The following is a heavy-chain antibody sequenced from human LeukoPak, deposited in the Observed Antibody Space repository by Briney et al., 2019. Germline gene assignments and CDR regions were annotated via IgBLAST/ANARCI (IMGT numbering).Heavy chain of an antibody. D-gene: IGHD3-3*01. J-gene: IGHJ3*02. CDR3: TTDLIPHSYYDFWSGYYTLGDAFDI. Sequence: GRSLRLSCAASGFTFDNYAMHWVRQAPGKGLEWVGRIKSKTDGGTTDYAAPVEGRFTISRDDSKNTLYLQMNSLKTEDTAVYYCTTDLIPHSYYDFWSGYYTLGDAFDIWGQGTMVTVSS. V-gene: IGHV3-15*01. CDR1: GFTFDNYA. CDR2: IKSKTDGGTT.